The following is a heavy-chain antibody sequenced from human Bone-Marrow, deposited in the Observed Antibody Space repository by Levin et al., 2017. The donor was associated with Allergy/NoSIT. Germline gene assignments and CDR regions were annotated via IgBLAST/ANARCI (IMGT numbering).Heavy chain of an antibody. D-gene: IGHD6-13*01. V-gene: IGHV4-59*01. CDR3: ARDEVIATGDFDS. J-gene: IGHJ4*02. CDR2: LFFSGNT. Sequence: PSETLSLTCTVSGASFGGSYWSWIRQPPGKGLEWIGYLFFSGNTHYNPSLQSRVTFSVDMSRNQFSLKLTSVTAADTAVYYCARDEVIATGDFDSWGQGILVTVSS. CDR1: GASFGGSY.